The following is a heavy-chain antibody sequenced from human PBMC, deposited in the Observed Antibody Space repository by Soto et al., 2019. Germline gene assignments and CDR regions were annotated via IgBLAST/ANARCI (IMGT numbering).Heavy chain of an antibody. J-gene: IGHJ5*02. CDR1: GGSISSYY. V-gene: IGHV4-59*01. CDR2: IYYSGST. CDR3: ARVAYDFWSGLFDP. D-gene: IGHD3-3*01. Sequence: SETLSLTCTVSGGSISSYYWSWIRQPPGKGLEWIGYIYYSGSTNYNPSLKSRVTISVDTSKNQFSLKLSSVTAADTAVYYCARVAYDFWSGLFDPWGQGTLVTSPQ.